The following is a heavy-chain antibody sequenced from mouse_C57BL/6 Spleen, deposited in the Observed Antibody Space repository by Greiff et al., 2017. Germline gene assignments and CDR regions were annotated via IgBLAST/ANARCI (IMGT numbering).Heavy chain of an antibody. Sequence: QVQLKESGPGLVQPSQSLSITCPVSGFSLTSYGVHWVRQSPGKGLEWLGVIWRGGSTDYNAAFMSRLSITNDNSKSQVFFKMNSRQADDTAIYYCAKGGLLRGFAYWGQGTLVTVSA. CDR2: IWRGGST. J-gene: IGHJ3*01. CDR1: GFSLTSYG. CDR3: AKGGLLRGFAY. D-gene: IGHD2-3*01. V-gene: IGHV2-5*01.